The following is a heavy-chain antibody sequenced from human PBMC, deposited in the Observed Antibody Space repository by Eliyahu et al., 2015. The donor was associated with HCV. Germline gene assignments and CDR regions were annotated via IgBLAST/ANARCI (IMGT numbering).Heavy chain of an antibody. CDR3: ASGGGGIAVTGTGGWFDP. Sequence: QVQLQESGPGLVKPSETLSLTCTXPGCXXPXYYWSWIRQPPGKGLEWIGYIHYSGSTNYNPSLKSRITISLDTSKNQFSLNLTSVTAADTAMYYCASGGGGIAVTGTGGWFDPWGQGTLVTVSS. CDR2: IHYSGST. V-gene: IGHV4-59*01. CDR1: GCXXPXYY. D-gene: IGHD6-19*01. J-gene: IGHJ5*02.